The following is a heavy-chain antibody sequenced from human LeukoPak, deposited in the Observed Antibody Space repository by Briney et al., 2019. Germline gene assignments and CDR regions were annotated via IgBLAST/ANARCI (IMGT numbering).Heavy chain of an antibody. CDR3: ARGRGVVVRDWFDY. D-gene: IGHD2-15*01. CDR1: GGSISSYS. V-gene: IGHV4-59*01. J-gene: IGHJ4*02. CDR2: FFYSGST. Sequence: SETLSLTCTVSGGSISSYSWNWIRQPPGKGLEWLGYFFYSGSTNYNPSLKSRVTISVDTSKNQFSLKLSSVTAADTAVYYCARGRGVVVRDWFDYWGQGTLVTVSS.